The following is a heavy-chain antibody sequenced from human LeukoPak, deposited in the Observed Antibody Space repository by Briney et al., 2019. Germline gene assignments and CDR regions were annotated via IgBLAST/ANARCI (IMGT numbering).Heavy chain of an antibody. CDR3: ARGASSSWSYTFDF. V-gene: IGHV3-21*01. J-gene: IGHJ4*02. Sequence: GGSLRLSCAAPGFTFSSYSMNWVRQAPGKGLEWVSSISSSSSYIYYADSVRGRFTISRDNAKNSLYLQMNSLRAEDTAVYYCARGASSSWSYTFDFWGQGTLVTVSS. CDR1: GFTFSSYS. CDR2: ISSSSSYI. D-gene: IGHD6-13*01.